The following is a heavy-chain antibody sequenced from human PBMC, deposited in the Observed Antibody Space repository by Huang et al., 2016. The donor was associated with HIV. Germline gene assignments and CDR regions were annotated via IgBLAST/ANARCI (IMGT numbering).Heavy chain of an antibody. J-gene: IGHJ4*02. D-gene: IGHD2-2*01. V-gene: IGHV1-69*01. CDR2: VIPIFGTT. Sequence: QVQLVQSGAEVKKPGSSVKVSYKASGGSFSNHVFSWVRQGPGQGLEWMGGVIPIFGTTNYAQKCQGRVTITADESTGTAYLELSSLRSEDTAVYFCARESNIVVVPHTIKFFDYWGQGTLVTVSS. CDR3: ARESNIVVVPHTIKFFDY. CDR1: GGSFSNHV.